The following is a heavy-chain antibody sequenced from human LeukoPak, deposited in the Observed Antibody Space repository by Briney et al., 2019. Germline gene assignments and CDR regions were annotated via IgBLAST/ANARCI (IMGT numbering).Heavy chain of an antibody. CDR2: IKSKTDGGTP. D-gene: IGHD3-10*01. J-gene: IGHJ4*02. V-gene: IGHV3-15*01. Sequence: GGSLRLSCAASGFTFCNAWMSWVRQAPGKGLEWVGRIKSKTDGGTPDYAAPMKGRFTISRDDSKNTLYLQMNSLKTEDTAVYYCTTAEYGIAMVRGVWGQGTLVTVSS. CDR1: GFTFCNAW. CDR3: TTAEYGIAMVRGV.